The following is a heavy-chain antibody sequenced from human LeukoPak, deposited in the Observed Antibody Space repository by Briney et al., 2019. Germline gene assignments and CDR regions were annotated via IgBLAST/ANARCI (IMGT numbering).Heavy chain of an antibody. D-gene: IGHD2-21*02. V-gene: IGHV1-2*02. Sequence: ASVKVSCKASGYTFTGYYMHRVRQAPRQGFEWMGWINPNSGGTNYAQKFQGRVTMTRDTSISTAYMELSRLRSDDTAVYYCAREEAVVVTANDAFDIWGQGTMVTVSS. CDR3: AREEAVVVTANDAFDI. CDR2: INPNSGGT. CDR1: GYTFTGYY. J-gene: IGHJ3*02.